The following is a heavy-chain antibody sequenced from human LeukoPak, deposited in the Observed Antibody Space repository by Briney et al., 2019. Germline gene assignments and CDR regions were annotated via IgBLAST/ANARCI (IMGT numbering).Heavy chain of an antibody. CDR2: INHSGST. J-gene: IGHJ4*02. V-gene: IGHV4-34*01. CDR3: ASQDGSGYYYYGY. D-gene: IGHD3-22*01. Sequence: PSETLSLTCAVYGGSFSGYYWSWIRQPPGKGLEWIGEINHSGSTNYNPSLKSRVTISVDTSKNQFSLKLSSVTAADTAVYYCASQDGSGYYYYGYWGQGTLVTVSS. CDR1: GGSFSGYY.